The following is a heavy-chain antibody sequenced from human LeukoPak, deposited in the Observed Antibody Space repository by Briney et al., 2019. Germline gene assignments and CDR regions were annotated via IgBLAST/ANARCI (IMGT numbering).Heavy chain of an antibody. CDR3: ARDSGYCSGGRCYNDAFDI. Sequence: GGSLRLSCAASALTFSSYSTNWVRQAPGKGLEWVSSISSSSRYIYYADSVKGRLTLSRDNAKNSLYLQKNSLRAEDTAVYYCARDSGYCSGGRCYNDAFDICGQGTMVTVSS. CDR1: ALTFSSYS. V-gene: IGHV3-21*01. CDR2: ISSSSRYI. J-gene: IGHJ3*02. D-gene: IGHD2-15*01.